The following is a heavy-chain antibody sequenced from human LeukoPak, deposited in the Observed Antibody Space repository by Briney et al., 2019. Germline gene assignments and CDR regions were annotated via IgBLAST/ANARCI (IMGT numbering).Heavy chain of an antibody. CDR1: GFTFDDYA. J-gene: IGHJ4*02. CDR2: ISGSGGST. Sequence: GGSLRLSXAASGFTFDDYAMHWVRQAPGKGLEWVSLISGSGGSTYYADSVKGRFTISRDNSKNTLYLQMNSLRAEDTAVYYCVVWEFDYWGQGTLVTVSS. D-gene: IGHD1-26*01. V-gene: IGHV3-23*01. CDR3: VVWEFDY.